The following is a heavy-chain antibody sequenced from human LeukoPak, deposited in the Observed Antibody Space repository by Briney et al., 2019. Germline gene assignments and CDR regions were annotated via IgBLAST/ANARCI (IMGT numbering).Heavy chain of an antibody. Sequence: SETLSLTCTVSGGSISSSSYYWGWIRQPPGKGLEWIGSIYYSGSTYYNPSLKSRVTISVDTSKNQFSLKLSSVTAADAAVYYCARDLDSTMVRGANRFDPWGQGTLVTVSS. D-gene: IGHD3-10*01. CDR2: IYYSGST. CDR3: ARDLDSTMVRGANRFDP. J-gene: IGHJ5*02. V-gene: IGHV4-39*07. CDR1: GGSISSSSYY.